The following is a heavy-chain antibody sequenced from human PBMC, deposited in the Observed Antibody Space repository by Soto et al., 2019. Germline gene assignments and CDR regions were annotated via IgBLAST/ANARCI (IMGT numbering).Heavy chain of an antibody. Sequence: QVQLQESGPGLVKPSQTLSLTCTVSGGSISSGDYYWSWIRQHPGKGLEWIGYIYYSGTTYYNPCLTSRITISVDTSKNQLSLKLSSVTAADTAVYYCARDPYSDNWGYFDYWGQGNLVTVSS. CDR2: IYYSGTT. CDR1: GGSISSGDYY. CDR3: ARDPYSDNWGYFDY. V-gene: IGHV4-31*03. J-gene: IGHJ4*02. D-gene: IGHD7-27*01.